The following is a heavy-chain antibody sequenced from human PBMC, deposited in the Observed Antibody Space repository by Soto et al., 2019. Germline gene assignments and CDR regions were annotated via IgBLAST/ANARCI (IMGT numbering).Heavy chain of an antibody. CDR1: VGSITSSY. Sequence: SETLSLTCTVSVGSITSSYWSWIRRPPGKGLEWIAYIYDTGISGYTPSTSYNPSLKSRVTMSVDTSKSQFSLKLTSATAADTAVYYCARGEDAFFYYGLDVWGQGITVTVSS. CDR2: IYDTGISGYTPST. CDR3: ARGEDAFFYYGLDV. J-gene: IGHJ6*02. V-gene: IGHV4-59*01.